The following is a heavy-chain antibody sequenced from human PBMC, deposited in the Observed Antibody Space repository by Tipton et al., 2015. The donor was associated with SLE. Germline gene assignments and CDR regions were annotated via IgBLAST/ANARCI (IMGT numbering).Heavy chain of an antibody. Sequence: SLRLSCAASGFTFSSYWMHWVRQAPGKGLVWVSRINSDGSSTSYADSVKGRFTISRDNAKNTLYLQMNSLRAEDTAVYYCARGGYYYDSSGYGGYLDYWGQGTLVTVSS. J-gene: IGHJ4*02. CDR1: GFTFSSYW. CDR2: INSDGSST. V-gene: IGHV3-74*01. D-gene: IGHD3-22*01. CDR3: ARGGYYYDSSGYGGYLDY.